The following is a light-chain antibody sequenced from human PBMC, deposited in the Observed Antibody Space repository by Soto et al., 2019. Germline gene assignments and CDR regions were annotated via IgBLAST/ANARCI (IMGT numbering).Light chain of an antibody. J-gene: IGLJ1*01. CDR1: SSDVGGYNY. CDR2: DVS. CDR3: SSYTSSSTYNYL. Sequence: QSALTQPASVSVSPGQSITISCTGTSSDVGGYNYVSWYQQHPGKAPKLMIYDVSNRPSGVSNRFSGSKSGNTASLTISGLQAEDESEYYCSSYTSSSTYNYLFGTGPKVT. V-gene: IGLV2-14*01.